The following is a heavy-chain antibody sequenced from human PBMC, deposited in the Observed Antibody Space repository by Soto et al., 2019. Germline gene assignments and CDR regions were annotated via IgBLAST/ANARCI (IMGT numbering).Heavy chain of an antibody. CDR2: MNPNSGNT. J-gene: IGHJ4*02. D-gene: IGHD6-6*01. CDR1: GYTFTSYD. CDR3: ARGGAGQLGVPPDY. V-gene: IGHV1-8*01. Sequence: ASVKVSCKASGYTFTSYDINWVRQATGQGLEWMGWMNPNSGNTGYAQKFQGRVTMTRTTSIITVYMELSSLRSEDTAVYYCARGGAGQLGVPPDYWGQGTLVTVSS.